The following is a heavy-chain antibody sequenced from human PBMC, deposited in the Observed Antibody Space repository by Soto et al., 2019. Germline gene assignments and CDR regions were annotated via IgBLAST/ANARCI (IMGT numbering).Heavy chain of an antibody. Sequence: GGSLRLSCAASGFTFSSYSMNWVRQAPGKGLEWVSSISSSSSYIYYADSVKGRFTISRDNAKNSLYLQMNSLRAEDTAVYYCVRDGGPSIAARRLYYFDYWGQGTLVTVSS. CDR1: GFTFSSYS. D-gene: IGHD6-6*01. J-gene: IGHJ4*02. CDR3: VRDGGPSIAARRLYYFDY. V-gene: IGHV3-21*01. CDR2: ISSSSSYI.